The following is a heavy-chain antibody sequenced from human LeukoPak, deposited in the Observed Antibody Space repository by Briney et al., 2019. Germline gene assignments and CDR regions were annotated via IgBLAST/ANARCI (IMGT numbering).Heavy chain of an antibody. J-gene: IGHJ4*02. Sequence: TGGSLRLPYAASGFTFSRYSMNWVRQAPGKGLEWVSSISSSSSYIYYADSVKGRFTISRDNAKNSLYLQMNSLRAEDTAVYYCARDISGWLDYWGQGTLVTVSS. V-gene: IGHV3-21*01. CDR1: GFTFSRYS. CDR3: ARDISGWLDY. CDR2: ISSSSSYI. D-gene: IGHD6-19*01.